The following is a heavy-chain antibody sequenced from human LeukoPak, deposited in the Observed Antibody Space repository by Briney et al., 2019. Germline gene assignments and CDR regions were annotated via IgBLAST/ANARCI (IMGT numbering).Heavy chain of an antibody. D-gene: IGHD3-3*01. V-gene: IGHV1-2*02. J-gene: IGHJ4*02. Sequence: ASVKVSCKASGYTFTGYYMHWVRQAPGQGLEWMGWINPNSGGTNYAQKFQGRVTMTRDTSTSTVYMELSSLRSEDTAVYCCARDLVRFTSSFDYWGQGTLVTVSS. CDR1: GYTFTGYY. CDR3: ARDLVRFTSSFDY. CDR2: INPNSGGT.